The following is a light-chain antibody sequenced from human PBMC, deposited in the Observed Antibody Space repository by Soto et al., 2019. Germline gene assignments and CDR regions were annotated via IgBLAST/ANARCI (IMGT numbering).Light chain of an antibody. CDR2: GAS. CDR1: QSVSSN. Sequence: EIVMTQSPATLSVSPGERATLSCRASQSVSSNLAWYQQKPGQAPRLLIYGASTRATGIPARFSGSGSGTEFTLTISTLQSEDFAVYQCQQYDNWPQTFGQGTKVEIK. CDR3: QQYDNWPQT. J-gene: IGKJ1*01. V-gene: IGKV3-15*01.